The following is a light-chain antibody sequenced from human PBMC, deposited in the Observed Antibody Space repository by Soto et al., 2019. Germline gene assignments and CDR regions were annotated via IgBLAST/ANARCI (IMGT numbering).Light chain of an antibody. CDR3: QHYGYPQWT. J-gene: IGKJ1*01. CDR1: QSGRDMY. V-gene: IGKV3-20*01. CDR2: GVS. Sequence: EIVMTQSPATLSVSPGGRATLSCRASQSGRDMYLAWYQQKPGQPPRLLIYGVSSRAYGIPDRFSGSGSGTDFTLTISRLEPEDFAVYYCQHYGYPQWTFGQGTKVDIK.